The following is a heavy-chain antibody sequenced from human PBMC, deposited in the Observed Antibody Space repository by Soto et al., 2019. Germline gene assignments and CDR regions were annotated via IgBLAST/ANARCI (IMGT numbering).Heavy chain of an antibody. CDR3: ARAPYGSGTKPYYFDY. V-gene: IGHV4-59*01. D-gene: IGHD3-10*01. Sequence: ASETLSLTCAVSGDSISSYYWSWIRQPPGKGLEWIGFIYNSGSTSYNPSLKSRVTISMDTSRNQFSLILSSVTAADTAVYYCARAPYGSGTKPYYFDYWGQGTLVTVSS. CDR1: GDSISSYY. CDR2: IYNSGST. J-gene: IGHJ4*02.